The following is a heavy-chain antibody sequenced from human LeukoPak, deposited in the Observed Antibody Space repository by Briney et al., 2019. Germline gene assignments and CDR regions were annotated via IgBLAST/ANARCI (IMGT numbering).Heavy chain of an antibody. CDR3: AKGKGIGFDY. CDR1: GFTFSSYA. D-gene: IGHD2-21*01. Sequence: GGSLRLSCAASGFTFSSYAMSWVRQAPGRGLEWVSGISGSGGSTHYADFVKGRFTISRDNSKNTLYLQMNSLRAEDTAVYYCAKGKGIGFDYWGQGTLVTVSS. J-gene: IGHJ4*02. V-gene: IGHV3-23*01. CDR2: ISGSGGST.